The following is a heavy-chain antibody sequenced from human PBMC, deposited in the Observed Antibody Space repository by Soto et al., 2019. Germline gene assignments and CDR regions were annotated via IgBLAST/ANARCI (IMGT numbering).Heavy chain of an antibody. Sequence: QVPLVQSGAEVKKPGASVKVSCKASGYTFTSYDINWVRQATGQGLEWMGWMNPNSGNTGYAQKFQGRVTMTRNTSISTAYMELSSLRSEDTAVYYCARGPTKTYYDILTGYGTFDYWGQGTLVTVSS. CDR2: MNPNSGNT. J-gene: IGHJ4*02. D-gene: IGHD3-9*01. CDR3: ARGPTKTYYDILTGYGTFDY. CDR1: GYTFTSYD. V-gene: IGHV1-8*01.